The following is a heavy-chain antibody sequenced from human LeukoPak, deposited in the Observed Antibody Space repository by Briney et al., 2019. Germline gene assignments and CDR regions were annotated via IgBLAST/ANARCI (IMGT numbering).Heavy chain of an antibody. CDR2: MNPNSGNT. CDR3: ATTTDMVRGVVNRDY. D-gene: IGHD3-10*01. CDR1: GYTFTSYE. J-gene: IGHJ4*02. Sequence: ASVKVSCKASGYTFTSYEINWVRQATGQGLEWMGWMNPNSGNTGYAQKFQGRVTMTRNTSISTAYMELSSLRSEDTAVYYCATTTDMVRGVVNRDYWGQGTLVTASS. V-gene: IGHV1-8*01.